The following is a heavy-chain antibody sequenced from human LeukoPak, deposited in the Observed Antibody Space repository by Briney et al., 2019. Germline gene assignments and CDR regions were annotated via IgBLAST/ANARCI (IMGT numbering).Heavy chain of an antibody. V-gene: IGHV1-8*02. J-gene: IGHJ4*02. Sequence: ASVKVSCKASGYTFTGYYMHWVRQATGQGLEWMGWMNPNSGNTGYAQKFQGRVTMTKNTSISTAYMELSSLRSEDTAVYYCARGANSGSYRGDFDYWGQGTLVTVSS. D-gene: IGHD1-26*01. CDR3: ARGANSGSYRGDFDY. CDR1: GYTFTGYY. CDR2: MNPNSGNT.